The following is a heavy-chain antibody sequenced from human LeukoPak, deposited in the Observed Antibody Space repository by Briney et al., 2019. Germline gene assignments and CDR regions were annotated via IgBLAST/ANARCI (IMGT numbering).Heavy chain of an antibody. D-gene: IGHD5-18*01. J-gene: IGHJ4*02. CDR3: ARPSAISLNADRPWVY. CDR1: GGSISSTYY. V-gene: IGHV4-39*01. CDR2: IFHSGST. Sequence: SETLSLTCAVSGGSISSTYYWGWIRQPPGKGLEWIGGIFHSGSTYYNPSLKSRVTISVDTSRNQFSLKLSSVTAADTAVYYCARPSAISLNADRPWVYWGQGTLVTVSS.